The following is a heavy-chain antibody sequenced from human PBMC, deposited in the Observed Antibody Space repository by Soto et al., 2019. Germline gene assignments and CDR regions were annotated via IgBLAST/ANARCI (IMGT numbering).Heavy chain of an antibody. D-gene: IGHD6-13*01. CDR1: GGSISSYY. CDR3: ARLTSIAAAGTLFDP. J-gene: IGHJ5*02. Sequence: SETLSLTCTVSGGSISSYYWSWIRQPPGKGLEWIGYIYYSGSTNYNPSLKSRVTISVDTSKNQFSLKLSSVTAADTAVYYCARLTSIAAAGTLFDPWGQGTLVTVS. V-gene: IGHV4-59*08. CDR2: IYYSGST.